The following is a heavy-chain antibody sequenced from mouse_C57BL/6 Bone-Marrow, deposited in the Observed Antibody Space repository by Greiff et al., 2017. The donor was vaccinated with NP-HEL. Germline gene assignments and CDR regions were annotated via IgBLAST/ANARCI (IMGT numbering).Heavy chain of an antibody. D-gene: IGHD1-1*01. V-gene: IGHV5-4*01. CDR3: ARDRPVVAEYAMDY. Sequence: EVHLVESGGGLVKPGGSLKLSCAASGFTFSSYAMSWVRQTPEKRLEWVATISDGGSYTYYPDNVKGRFTISRDKAKNNPYLQMSHLKSEDTAMYYYARDRPVVAEYAMDYWGQGTSVTVSS. CDR1: GFTFSSYA. J-gene: IGHJ4*01. CDR2: ISDGGSYT.